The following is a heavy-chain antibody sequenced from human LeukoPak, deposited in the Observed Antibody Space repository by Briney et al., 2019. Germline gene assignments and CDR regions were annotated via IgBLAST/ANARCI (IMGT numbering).Heavy chain of an antibody. Sequence: GGALRLSCAASGFTFSRYWMSLVRQAPGKGLEWVANIKQDGSAKYYGDSVEGRFTISRDNAKNSLYLQMNSLRAEDTAVYYCAGWGGGFDYWGQGTLVTVSS. CDR3: AGWGGGFDY. CDR2: IKQDGSAK. J-gene: IGHJ4*02. CDR1: GFTFSRYW. V-gene: IGHV3-7*04. D-gene: IGHD3-16*01.